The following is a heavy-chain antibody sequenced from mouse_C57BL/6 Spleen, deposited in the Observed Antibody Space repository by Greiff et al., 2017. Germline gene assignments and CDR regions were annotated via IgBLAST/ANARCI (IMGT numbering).Heavy chain of an antibody. Sequence: VQLVESGAELVKPGASVKLSCKASGFTFTDYYINWVKQTPGQGLEWIVKIGPGSGSTYYTEKFKGRATMTADKSSSTAYMHLSSLKSEDSAVYFCASSSYCAMDYWGQGTSVTVSS. V-gene: IGHV1-77*01. J-gene: IGHJ4*01. CDR1: GFTFTDYY. CDR3: ASSSYCAMDY. CDR2: IGPGSGST.